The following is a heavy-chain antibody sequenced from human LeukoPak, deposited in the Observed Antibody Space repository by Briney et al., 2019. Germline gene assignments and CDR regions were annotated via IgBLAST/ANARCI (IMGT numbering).Heavy chain of an antibody. CDR3: AGNTYYYGSGSYYGDAFDI. J-gene: IGHJ3*02. CDR1: GYSFTSYW. Sequence: GESLRISCQGSGYSFTSYWIGWVRQMPGKGLEWMGRIDPSDSYTNYSPSFQGHVTISADKSISTAYLQWSSLKASDTAMYYCAGNTYYYGSGSYYGDAFDIWGQGTMVTVSS. V-gene: IGHV5-10-1*01. CDR2: IDPSDSYT. D-gene: IGHD3-10*01.